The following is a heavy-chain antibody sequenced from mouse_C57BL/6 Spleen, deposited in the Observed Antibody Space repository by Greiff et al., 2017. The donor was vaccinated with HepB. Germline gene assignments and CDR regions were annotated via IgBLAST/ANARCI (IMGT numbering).Heavy chain of an antibody. CDR3: ARSPRYDYDEGDAMDY. J-gene: IGHJ4*01. D-gene: IGHD2-4*01. CDR1: GYTFTSYW. Sequence: VQLQQPGAELVKPGASVKLSCKASGYTFTSYWMHWVKQRPGRGLEWIGRIDPNSGGTKYNEKFKSKATLTVDKPSSTAYMQLSSLTSEDSAVYYCARSPRYDYDEGDAMDYWGQGTSVTVSS. CDR2: IDPNSGGT. V-gene: IGHV1-72*01.